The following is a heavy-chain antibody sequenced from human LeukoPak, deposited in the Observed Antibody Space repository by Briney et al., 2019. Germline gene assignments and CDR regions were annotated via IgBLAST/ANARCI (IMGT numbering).Heavy chain of an antibody. CDR2: ISAYNGNT. Sequence: VASVTVSCKASGYTSTSYGISWVRQAPGQGLEWMGWISAYNGNTNYAQKLQGRVTMTTDTSTSTAYMELRSLRSDDTAVYYCARDYSSGWPNFDYWGQGTLVTVSS. CDR3: ARDYSSGWPNFDY. V-gene: IGHV1-18*01. CDR1: GYTSTSYG. D-gene: IGHD6-19*01. J-gene: IGHJ4*02.